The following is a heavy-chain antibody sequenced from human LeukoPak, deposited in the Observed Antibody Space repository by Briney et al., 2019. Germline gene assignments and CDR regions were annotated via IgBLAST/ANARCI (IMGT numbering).Heavy chain of an antibody. Sequence: PGGSLRLSCAASGFTFSNYWMNWVRQAPGKGLEWVANIKRDGSEKYYVDSVRGRFTISRDNVKNSLYLQLSSLKAEDTGIYYCARDVYYYDSSGHDFWGQETLVTVSS. CDR1: GFTFSNYW. D-gene: IGHD3-22*01. CDR3: ARDVYYYDSSGHDF. V-gene: IGHV3-7*01. J-gene: IGHJ4*02. CDR2: IKRDGSEK.